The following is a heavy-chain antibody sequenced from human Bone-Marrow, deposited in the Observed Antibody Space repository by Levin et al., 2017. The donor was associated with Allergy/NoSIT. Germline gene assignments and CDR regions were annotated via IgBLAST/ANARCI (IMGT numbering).Heavy chain of an antibody. Sequence: PSETLSLTCTVSSGSLDTYYWTWIRQPAGKGLEWIGRVASGGSTNYNPSLKSRLTMSIDTSKNQFSLKMRSVTAADTAIYYCARINYGSGSFFDPWGQGILVTVSS. D-gene: IGHD3-10*01. V-gene: IGHV4-4*07. CDR3: ARINYGSGSFFDP. CDR1: SGSLDTYY. CDR2: VASGGST. J-gene: IGHJ5*02.